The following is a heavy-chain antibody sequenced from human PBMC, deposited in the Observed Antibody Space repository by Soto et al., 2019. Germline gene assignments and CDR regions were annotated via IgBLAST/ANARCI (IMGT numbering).Heavy chain of an antibody. D-gene: IGHD2-15*01. J-gene: IGHJ4*02. CDR2: ISDSGGST. V-gene: IGHV3-23*01. Sequence: EVQLLESGGGLVQPGGSLRLSCGVSGFTFSNYAMSWVRQAPGKGLEWVSGISDSGGSTYYADSVKGRFTIPRDNHKNTLYLQMSSPRPEHTYGYYCAKSRRRGGSCYDYWGQGTLVTVSS. CDR3: AKSRRRGGSCYDY. CDR1: GFTFSNYA.